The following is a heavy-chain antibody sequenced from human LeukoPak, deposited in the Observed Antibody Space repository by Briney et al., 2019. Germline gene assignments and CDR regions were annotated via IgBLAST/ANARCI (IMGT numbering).Heavy chain of an antibody. Sequence: GGSLRLSCAASGFTFSTYSMHWVRQAPGKGLEWVAATSHDGSNKNYADSVKGRFTISRDNSKKTLYLQMNSLRAEDTAVYYCARGGGIVVVTNVNYRGQGTLVTVSS. V-gene: IGHV3-30*04. D-gene: IGHD3-22*01. J-gene: IGHJ4*02. CDR2: TSHDGSNK. CDR1: GFTFSTYS. CDR3: ARGGGIVVVTNVNY.